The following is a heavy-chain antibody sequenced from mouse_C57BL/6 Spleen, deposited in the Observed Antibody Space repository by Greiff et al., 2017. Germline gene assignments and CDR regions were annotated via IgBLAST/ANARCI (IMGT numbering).Heavy chain of an antibody. V-gene: IGHV2-9-1*01. D-gene: IGHD2-4*01. CDR1: GFSLTSYA. CDR2: IWTGGGT. Sequence: QVHVKQSGPGLVAPSPSLSITCTVSGFSLTSYAISWVRQPPGKGLEWLGVIWTGGGTNNNSALKSRLSTSKDNSKSNVVLKMNSLQTDDTARYYCGRTLKDYDEGYYSMDYWGQGTSVTVSS. J-gene: IGHJ4*01. CDR3: GRTLKDYDEGYYSMDY.